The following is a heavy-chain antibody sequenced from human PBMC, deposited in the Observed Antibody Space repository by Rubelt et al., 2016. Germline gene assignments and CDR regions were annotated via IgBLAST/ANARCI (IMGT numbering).Heavy chain of an antibody. J-gene: IGHJ5*02. CDR2: IDPSDSYT. V-gene: IGHV5-10-1*01. CDR1: GYSFTSYW. Sequence: EVLLVQSGAEVKKPGESLRISCKGSGYSFTSYWISWVRQMPGTGLEWMGRIDPSDSYTNYSPSFQGHVTISADKSISTAYLQWSSLKASDTAMYYCARHAGDGGNSEDWFDPWGQGTLVTVSS. D-gene: IGHD4-23*01. CDR3: ARHAGDGGNSEDWFDP.